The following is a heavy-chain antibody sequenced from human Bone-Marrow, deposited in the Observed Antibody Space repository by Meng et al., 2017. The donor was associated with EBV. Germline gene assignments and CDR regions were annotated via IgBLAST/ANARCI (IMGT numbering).Heavy chain of an antibody. CDR3: AGHGYCITTSCSPFRS. D-gene: IGHD5-18*01. CDR2: IYQSGST. CDR1: SAASSSSNW. Sequence: SRPRRAKPARPSSSTRPSASAASSSSNWWMWVRQRTGKGLEWIGEIYQSGSTNYNPSLKSRVTISVDKSKNQFSLKLTSVTAADMAVYYCAGHGYCITTSCSPFRSWGQGTLVTVSS. J-gene: IGHJ5*02. V-gene: IGHV4-4*02.